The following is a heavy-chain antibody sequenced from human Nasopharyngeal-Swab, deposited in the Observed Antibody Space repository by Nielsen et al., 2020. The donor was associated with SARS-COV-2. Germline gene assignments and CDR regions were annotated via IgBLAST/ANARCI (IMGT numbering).Heavy chain of an antibody. D-gene: IGHD6-13*01. CDR2: ISYDGSNK. V-gene: IGHV3-30-3*01. CDR1: GFTFSSYA. J-gene: IGHJ3*02. CDR3: ARDPSSSWLYDAFDI. Sequence: GESLKISCAASGFTFSSYAMHWVRQAPGKGLEWVAVISYDGSNKYYADSVKGRFTISRDNSKNTLYLQMNSLGAEDTAVYYCARDPSSSWLYDAFDIWGQGTMVTVSS.